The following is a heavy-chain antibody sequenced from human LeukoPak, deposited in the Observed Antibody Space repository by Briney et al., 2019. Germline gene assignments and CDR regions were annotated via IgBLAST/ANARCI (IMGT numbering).Heavy chain of an antibody. V-gene: IGHV3-48*04. J-gene: IGHJ4*02. Sequence: PGGSLRLSCAASGFPFRSYSMNWVRQAPGKGLEWVPYISSSGSTIYYADSVKGRFTISRDNAKNSLYLQMNSLRAEDTAVYYCARVNNPDYWGQGTLVTVSS. CDR2: ISSSGSTI. CDR3: ARVNNPDY. D-gene: IGHD1/OR15-1a*01. CDR1: GFPFRSYS.